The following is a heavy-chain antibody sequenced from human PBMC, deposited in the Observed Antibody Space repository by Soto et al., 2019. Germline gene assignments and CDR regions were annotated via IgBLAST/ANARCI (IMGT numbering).Heavy chain of an antibody. J-gene: IGHJ6*02. CDR3: ARGRPHRAAALVGYYYYYYGMDV. CDR2: INHSGST. Sequence: PSETLSLTCTVSGGSISSYYWSWIRQPPGKGLEWIGEINHSGSTNYNPSLKSRVTISVDTSKNQFSLKLSSVTAADTAVYYCARGRPHRAAALVGYYYYYYGMDVWGQGTTVTVSS. CDR1: GGSISSYY. V-gene: IGHV4-34*01. D-gene: IGHD6-13*01.